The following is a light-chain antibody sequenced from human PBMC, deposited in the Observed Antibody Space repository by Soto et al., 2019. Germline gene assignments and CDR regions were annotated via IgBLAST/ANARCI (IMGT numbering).Light chain of an antibody. Sequence: DTQMTQSPSTLSGSVGDRVTITCRASRSISNWVAWYQQKPGKAPKLLISDASDLERGVPSRFSGTGSGTEFTITISSLQPDDFATYYCQQYDSYSWTFGQGTKVEIK. J-gene: IGKJ1*01. V-gene: IGKV1-5*01. CDR3: QQYDSYSWT. CDR1: RSISNW. CDR2: DAS.